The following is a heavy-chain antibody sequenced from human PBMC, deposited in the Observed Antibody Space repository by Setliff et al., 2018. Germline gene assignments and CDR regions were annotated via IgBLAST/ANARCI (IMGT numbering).Heavy chain of an antibody. D-gene: IGHD3-9*01. J-gene: IGHJ4*02. CDR2: ISSSSSYI. Sequence: LRLSCAASGFTFSSYSMNWVRQAPGKGLEWVSSISSSSSYIYYADSVKGRFTISRDNAKNSLYLQMNSLRAEDTAVYYCARDLTSVLRYFDWLAALDYWGQGTLVTVSS. CDR3: ARDLTSVLRYFDWLAALDY. V-gene: IGHV3-21*01. CDR1: GFTFSSYS.